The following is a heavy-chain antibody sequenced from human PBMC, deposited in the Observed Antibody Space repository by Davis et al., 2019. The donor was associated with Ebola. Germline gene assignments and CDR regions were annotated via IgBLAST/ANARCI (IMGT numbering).Heavy chain of an antibody. J-gene: IGHJ4*02. CDR1: GFTFSSYW. D-gene: IGHD4/OR15-4a*01. V-gene: IGHV3-7*01. Sequence: GESLKISCAASGFTFSSYWMSWVRQAPGKGLEWVAKINDDRSDKYYVESVKGRFTISRDNAENSLYLQMNSLRAEDTAVYYYARGGLKHFDYWGQGTLVTVSS. CDR3: ARGGLKHFDY. CDR2: INDDRSDK.